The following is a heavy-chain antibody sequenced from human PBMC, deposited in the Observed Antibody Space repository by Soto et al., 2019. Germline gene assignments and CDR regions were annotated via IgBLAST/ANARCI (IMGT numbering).Heavy chain of an antibody. D-gene: IGHD3-10*01. CDR3: ARYGSGTYYPTPFAY. CDR2: IYYSGST. CDR1: GASLSSYY. J-gene: IGHJ4*02. Sequence: SETLSLTCVVSGASLSSYYWSWIRQPPGKGLEWIGYIYYSGSTNYNPSLKSRVTISVDTSENRFSLKLSSVTAADTALYYCARYGSGTYYPTPFAYWGQGTLVTVSS. V-gene: IGHV4-59*12.